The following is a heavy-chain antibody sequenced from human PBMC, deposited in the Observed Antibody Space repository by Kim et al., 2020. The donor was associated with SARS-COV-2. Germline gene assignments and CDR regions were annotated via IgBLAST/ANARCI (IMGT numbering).Heavy chain of an antibody. J-gene: IGHJ5*02. CDR3: ARDRCSGGSCYSSWFDP. CDR1: GYTFTGYY. Sequence: ASVKVSCKASGYTFTGYYMHWVRQAPGQGLEWMGWINPNSGGTNYAQKFKGRVTMTRDTSISTAYMELSRLRSDDTAVYYCARDRCSGGSCYSSWFDPWGQGTLVTVSS. CDR2: INPNSGGT. V-gene: IGHV1-2*02. D-gene: IGHD2-15*01.